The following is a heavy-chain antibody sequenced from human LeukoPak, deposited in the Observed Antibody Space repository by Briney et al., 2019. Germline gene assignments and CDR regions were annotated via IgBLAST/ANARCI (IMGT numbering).Heavy chain of an antibody. Sequence: GGSLILSCAASGFTFSSYWMHWVRQAPGKGLVWVSRINSDGSSTSYADSVKGRFTISRDNAKNSLYLQMNNLRAEDTAIYYCARDKGTVPVPVSFDYWGRGTQVTVSS. CDR3: ARDKGTVPVPVSFDY. J-gene: IGHJ4*02. V-gene: IGHV3-74*01. CDR1: GFTFSSYW. CDR2: INSDGSST. D-gene: IGHD4-17*01.